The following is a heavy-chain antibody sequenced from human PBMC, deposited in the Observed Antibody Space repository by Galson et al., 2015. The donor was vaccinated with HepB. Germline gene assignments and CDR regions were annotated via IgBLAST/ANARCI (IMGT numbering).Heavy chain of an antibody. Sequence: SLRLSCAAPGFTFITYGMHWVRQAPGKGLEWVAVIWFDGSNKYYADSVKGRFTISRDNSKNTLYLQMNSLTAEDTAVYYCARSERLAEPFDYWGQGSLVTVSS. J-gene: IGHJ4*02. CDR2: IWFDGSNK. D-gene: IGHD1-1*01. CDR1: GFTFITYG. CDR3: ARSERLAEPFDY. V-gene: IGHV3-33*01.